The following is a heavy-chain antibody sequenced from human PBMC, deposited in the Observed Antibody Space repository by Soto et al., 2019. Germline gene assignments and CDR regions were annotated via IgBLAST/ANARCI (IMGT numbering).Heavy chain of an antibody. CDR1: GYTFTSYA. J-gene: IGHJ5*02. D-gene: IGHD3-3*01. CDR3: AREGYYDFWSGSIPGFDP. V-gene: IGHV1-3*01. Sequence: GASVKVSCKASGYTFTSYAMHWVRQAPGQRLEWMGWINAGNGNTKYSQKFQGRVTITRDTSASTAYMELSSLRSEDTAVYYCAREGYYDFWSGSIPGFDPWGQGTLVTVSS. CDR2: INAGNGNT.